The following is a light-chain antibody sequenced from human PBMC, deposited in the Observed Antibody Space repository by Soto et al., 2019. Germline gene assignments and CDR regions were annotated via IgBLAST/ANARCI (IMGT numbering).Light chain of an antibody. CDR1: QTISIY. Sequence: DIQMTQSPSSLSASVGDRVTINCRASQTISIYLNWYQHRPGKGPKLLIYSASTLQSGVSSRFSGSGSGTDFTLTIASLQPDDFATYYCQQYETFSGTFGPGTKVDI. J-gene: IGKJ1*01. CDR3: QQYETFSGT. V-gene: IGKV1-39*01. CDR2: SAS.